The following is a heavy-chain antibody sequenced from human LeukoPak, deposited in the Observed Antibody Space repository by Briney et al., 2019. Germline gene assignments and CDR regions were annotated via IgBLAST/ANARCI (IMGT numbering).Heavy chain of an antibody. J-gene: IGHJ5*02. Sequence: SETLSLTCTVSGYSISSGYYWGWIGQPPGKGLEWIGSIYHSGSTYYNPSLKSRVTISVDTSKNQFSLKLSSVTAADTAVYYCARESINWFDPWGQGTLVTVSS. CDR1: GYSISSGYY. D-gene: IGHD3-3*02. V-gene: IGHV4-38-2*02. CDR3: ARESINWFDP. CDR2: IYHSGST.